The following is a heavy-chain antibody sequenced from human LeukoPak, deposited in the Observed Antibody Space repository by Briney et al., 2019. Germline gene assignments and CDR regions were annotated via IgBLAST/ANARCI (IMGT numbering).Heavy chain of an antibody. Sequence: PETLSLTCTVSGGSISSYYWSWIRQPPGKGLEWIGYIYYSGSTNYNPSLKSRVTISVDTSKNQFSLKLSSVTAADTAVYYCARGWIAVAGSYYFDYWGQGTLVTVSS. V-gene: IGHV4-59*01. CDR1: GGSISSYY. CDR2: IYYSGST. CDR3: ARGWIAVAGSYYFDY. J-gene: IGHJ4*02. D-gene: IGHD6-19*01.